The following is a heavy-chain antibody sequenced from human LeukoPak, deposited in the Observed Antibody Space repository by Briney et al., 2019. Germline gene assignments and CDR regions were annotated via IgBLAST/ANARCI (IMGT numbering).Heavy chain of an antibody. V-gene: IGHV4-39*07. CDR2: IYYSGST. Sequence: PSETLSLTCTVSGGSISSSSYYWGWIRQPPGKGLEWIGSIYYSGSTYYNPSLKSRVTISVDTPQNQFSLRLSSVTAADTAVYYCTRNNWFDPWGQGTLVTVSS. J-gene: IGHJ5*02. CDR1: GGSISSSSYY. CDR3: TRNNWFDP.